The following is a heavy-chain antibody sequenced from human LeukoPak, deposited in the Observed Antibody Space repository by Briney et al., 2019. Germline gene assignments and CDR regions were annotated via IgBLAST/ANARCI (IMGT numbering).Heavy chain of an antibody. D-gene: IGHD1-14*01. J-gene: IGHJ4*02. CDR2: IIPIFGTA. CDR1: GGTFSSYA. Sequence: SVKVSCKASGGTFSSYAISWVRQAPGQGLEWMGGIIPIFGTANYAQKFQGRVTITADESTSTAYMELSSLRSEDTAVYYCARGGPNRNSRWMVDYWGQGTLVTVSS. CDR3: ARGGPNRNSRWMVDY. V-gene: IGHV1-69*13.